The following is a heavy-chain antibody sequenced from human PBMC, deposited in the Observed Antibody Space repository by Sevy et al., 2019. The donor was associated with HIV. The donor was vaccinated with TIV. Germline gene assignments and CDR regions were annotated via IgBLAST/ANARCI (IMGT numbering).Heavy chain of an antibody. CDR3: AKGIAVAGTWIY. V-gene: IGHV3-30*04. J-gene: IGHJ4*02. CDR2: ISYDGSNK. D-gene: IGHD6-19*01. CDR1: GFTFCSYA. Sequence: GGSLRLSCAASGFTFCSYAMHWVRQAPGKGLEWVAVISYDGSNKYYADSVKGRFTISRDNSKNTLYLQMNSLRAEDTAVYYCAKGIAVAGTWIYWGQGTLVTVSS.